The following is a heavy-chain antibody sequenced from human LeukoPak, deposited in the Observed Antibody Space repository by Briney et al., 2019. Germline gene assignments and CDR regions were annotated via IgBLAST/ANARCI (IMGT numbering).Heavy chain of an antibody. V-gene: IGHV4-59*01. J-gene: IGHJ3*02. Sequence: PSETLSLTCSVSGGSISSCYWSWIRQPPGKGLEWIGYLYNRGSTNYNPSLKSRVTISVDTSKNQFSLKLRSVTAADTAVYYCARDRPGIAEAGDAFDIWGQGTMVTVSS. CDR3: ARDRPGIAEAGDAFDI. CDR2: LYNRGST. D-gene: IGHD6-19*01. CDR1: GGSISSCY.